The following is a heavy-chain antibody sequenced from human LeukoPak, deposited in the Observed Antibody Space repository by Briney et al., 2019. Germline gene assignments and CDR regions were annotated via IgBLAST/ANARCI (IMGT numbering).Heavy chain of an antibody. Sequence: GGSLRLSCAASGFTVSSNYMSWVRQAPGKGLEWVSVIYSGGSTYYADSVKGRFTVSRDNSKNTLYLQMNSLRAEDTAVYYCATTIGGYNYGPSFDYWGQGTLVTVSS. CDR1: GFTVSSNY. V-gene: IGHV3-53*01. CDR2: IYSGGST. D-gene: IGHD5-18*01. CDR3: ATTIGGYNYGPSFDY. J-gene: IGHJ4*02.